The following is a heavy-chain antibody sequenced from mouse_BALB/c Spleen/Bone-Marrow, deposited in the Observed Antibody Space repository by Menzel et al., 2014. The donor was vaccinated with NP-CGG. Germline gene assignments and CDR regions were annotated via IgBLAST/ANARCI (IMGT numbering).Heavy chain of an antibody. J-gene: IGHJ4*01. Sequence: VQLQQSGAELVMPGASVKMSCKASGYTFTDYWMHWVKQRPGQGLEWIGAIDTSDSYTSYNQKFKGKATLTVDESFSTAYMQLSSLTSEDSAVYSCARRRGGAMDYWGQGTSVTVSS. V-gene: IGHV1-69*01. CDR3: ARRRGGAMDY. CDR2: IDTSDSYT. CDR1: GYTFTDYW.